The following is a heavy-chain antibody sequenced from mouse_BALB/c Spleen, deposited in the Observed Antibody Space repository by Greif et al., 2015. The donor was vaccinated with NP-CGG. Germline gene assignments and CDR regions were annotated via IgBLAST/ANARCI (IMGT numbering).Heavy chain of an antibody. CDR3: ARGDYYGSSAGFAY. Sequence: EVQLQQSGAELVKPGASVKLSCTASGFNIKDTYMHWVKQRPEQGLEWIGRIDPANGNTKYDPKFQGKATITADTSSNTAYLQLSSLTSEDTAVYYCARGDYYGSSAGFAYWGQGTLVTVSA. D-gene: IGHD1-1*01. J-gene: IGHJ3*01. CDR2: IDPANGNT. CDR1: GFNIKDTY. V-gene: IGHV14-3*02.